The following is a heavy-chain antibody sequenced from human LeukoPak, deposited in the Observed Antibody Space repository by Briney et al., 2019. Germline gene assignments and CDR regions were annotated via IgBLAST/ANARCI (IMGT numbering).Heavy chain of an antibody. CDR1: GFTFSSYV. CDR2: ISGSGGST. D-gene: IGHD2-15*01. V-gene: IGHV3-23*01. CDR3: AKREVAEYYFDY. Sequence: GGSLRLSCAASGFTFSSYVMSWVRQAPGKGLEWVSTISGSGGSTYYADSVKGRFTIPRDNSKNTLYLQMNSLRAEDTAVYYCAKREVAEYYFDYWGQGTLVTVSS. J-gene: IGHJ4*02.